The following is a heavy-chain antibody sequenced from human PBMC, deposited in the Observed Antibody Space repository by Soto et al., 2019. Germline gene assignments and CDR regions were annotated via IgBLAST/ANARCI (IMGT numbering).Heavy chain of an antibody. CDR1: GGSFSGYY. V-gene: IGHV4-34*01. CDR3: ARDRIVVVVAATDYYYYGMDV. CDR2: INHSGST. D-gene: IGHD2-15*01. Sequence: SETLSLTCAVYGGSFSGYYWTWIRQPPGKGLEWFGEINHSGSTNYNPSLKSRVTISVDKSKNQFSLKLSSVTAADTAVYYCARDRIVVVVAATDYYYYGMDVWGQGTTVTVSS. J-gene: IGHJ6*02.